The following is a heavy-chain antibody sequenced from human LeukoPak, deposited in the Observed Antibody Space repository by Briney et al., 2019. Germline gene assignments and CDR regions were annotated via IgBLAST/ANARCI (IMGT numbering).Heavy chain of an antibody. Sequence: GGSLRLSCAASGVTFSNHWVHWVRQAPGKGLVWVSHINNDGSSVTYADSVRGRFTISRDNAKDNMYPQINSLTVWDTAVYYCASASGGFDYWGQGILVTVSS. CDR2: INNDGSSV. V-gene: IGHV3-74*01. J-gene: IGHJ4*02. CDR3: ASASGGFDY. D-gene: IGHD2-8*02. CDR1: GVTFSNHW.